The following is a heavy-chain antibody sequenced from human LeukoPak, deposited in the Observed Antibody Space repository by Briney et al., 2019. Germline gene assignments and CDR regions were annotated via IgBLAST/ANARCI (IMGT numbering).Heavy chain of an antibody. D-gene: IGHD3-22*01. V-gene: IGHV4-31*03. CDR1: GASFNSDDQY. CDR2: IHLSGML. J-gene: IGHJ4*02. Sequence: PSETLSLTCTVSGASFNSDDQYRNWIRQSPGKGLEWIGSIHLSGMLYNNPFLESRVTMSRDTSKNQFSLNLNSVTAADAAVYFCSRGLDSRKLGYWGQGILVTVSS. CDR3: SRGLDSRKLGY.